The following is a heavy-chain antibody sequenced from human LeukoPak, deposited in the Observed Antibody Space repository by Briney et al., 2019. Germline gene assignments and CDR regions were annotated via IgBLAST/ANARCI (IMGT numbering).Heavy chain of an antibody. D-gene: IGHD3-22*01. V-gene: IGHV1-24*01. Sequence: ASVKVSCKASGYTLTSYDINWVRQATGQGLEWMGGFDPEDGETIYAQKFQGRVTMTEDTSTDTAYMELSSLRSEDTAVYYCAAGSTYYYDSSGYYLDYWGQGTLVTVSS. CDR1: GYTLTSYD. CDR2: FDPEDGET. CDR3: AAGSTYYYDSSGYYLDY. J-gene: IGHJ4*02.